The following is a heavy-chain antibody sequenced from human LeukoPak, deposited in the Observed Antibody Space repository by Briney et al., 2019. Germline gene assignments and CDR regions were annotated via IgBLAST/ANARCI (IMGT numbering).Heavy chain of an antibody. J-gene: IGHJ4*02. CDR2: IYPGDSDT. Sequence: GESLKISCKGSGYSFTSYWIGWVRQMPGKGLEWMGIIYPGDSDTRYSPSFQGQVTISADKSISTAYLQWSSLKASDTAMYYCARSPSGVAVAGYFDYWGQGTLVTVSS. CDR3: ARSPSGVAVAGYFDY. D-gene: IGHD6-19*01. CDR1: GYSFTSYW. V-gene: IGHV5-51*01.